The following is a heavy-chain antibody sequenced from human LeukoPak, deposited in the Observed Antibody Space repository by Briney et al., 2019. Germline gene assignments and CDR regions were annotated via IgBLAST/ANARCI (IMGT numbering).Heavy chain of an antibody. CDR1: GFTINNNY. Sequence: GGSLRLSCAASGFTINNNYMNWVRQAPGKGLEWVSVIYSGGNTYYADSVKGRFTISRDNSKNTLYLQMNSLRAEDTAVYYCAKAGSTVGPFDYWGQGTLVTVSS. CDR2: IYSGGNT. V-gene: IGHV3-66*01. J-gene: IGHJ4*02. D-gene: IGHD4-23*01. CDR3: AKAGSTVGPFDY.